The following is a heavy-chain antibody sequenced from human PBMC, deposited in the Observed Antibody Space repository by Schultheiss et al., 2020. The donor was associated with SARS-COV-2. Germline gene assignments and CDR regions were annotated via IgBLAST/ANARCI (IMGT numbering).Heavy chain of an antibody. J-gene: IGHJ3*02. V-gene: IGHV4-39*07. CDR2: INRSGTT. CDR1: GGSISSSSYY. Sequence: SETLSLTCTVSGGSISSSSYYWGWIRQPPGEGLEWIGEINRSGTTNYNPSLRSRVTISVDKSKNQFSLKLSSVTAADTAVYYCAAAPDDAFDIWGQGTMVTVSS. CDR3: AAAPDDAFDI.